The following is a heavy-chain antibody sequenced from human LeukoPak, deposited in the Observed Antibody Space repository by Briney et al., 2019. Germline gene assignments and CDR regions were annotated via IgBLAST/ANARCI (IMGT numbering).Heavy chain of an antibody. J-gene: IGHJ3*02. D-gene: IGHD3-16*02. V-gene: IGHV1-18*01. CDR2: VSAYNGNT. Sequence: GASVKVSCKASGYTFTSYGISWVRQAPGQGLEWMGWVSAYNGNTNYAQKLQGRVTMTTDTSTSTAYMELRSLRSDDTAVYYRARANMITFGGVIVLDAFDIWGQGTMVTVSS. CDR1: GYTFTSYG. CDR3: ARANMITFGGVIVLDAFDI.